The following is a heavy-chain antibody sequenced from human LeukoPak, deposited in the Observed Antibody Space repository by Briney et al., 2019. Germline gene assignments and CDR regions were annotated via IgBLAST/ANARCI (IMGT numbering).Heavy chain of an antibody. J-gene: IGHJ4*02. CDR2: ISAYGNT. CDR1: GYTLTIYG. V-gene: IGHV1-18*01. CDR3: ARGIIGYYFDY. D-gene: IGHD2-15*01. Sequence: ASVKVSCKTSGYTLTIYGISWVRQAPGQGLEWMGLISAYGNTNYAQNLQGRLTMTTDTSTSTAYMELRSLRSDDTAVYYCARGIIGYYFDYWGQGTLVTVSS.